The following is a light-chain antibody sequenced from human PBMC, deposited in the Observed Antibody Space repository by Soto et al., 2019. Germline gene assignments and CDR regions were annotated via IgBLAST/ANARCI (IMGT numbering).Light chain of an antibody. CDR3: QSYDATNQV. V-gene: IGLV6-57*01. CDR1: SGSIASNY. J-gene: IGLJ3*02. Sequence: NFMLTQPHSVSESPGNTVINSCTRSSGSIASNYVQWYQQRPGSSPTTVIYEDNQRPSGVPDRFSGSIDSSSNSASLTISGLETEDEADYFCQSYDATNQVFGGETRLTVL. CDR2: EDN.